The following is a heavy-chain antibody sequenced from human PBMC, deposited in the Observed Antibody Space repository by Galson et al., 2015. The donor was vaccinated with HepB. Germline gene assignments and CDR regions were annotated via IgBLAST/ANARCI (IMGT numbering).Heavy chain of an antibody. CDR3: ARNRGIAAAGRRYNWFDP. Sequence: SVKVSCKASGYTFTSYDINWVRQATGQGLEWMGWMNPNSGNTGYAQKFQGRVTMTRNTSISTAYMELSSLRSEDTAVYYCARNRGIAAAGRRYNWFDPWGQGTLVTVSS. CDR1: GYTFTSYD. D-gene: IGHD6-13*01. CDR2: MNPNSGNT. J-gene: IGHJ5*02. V-gene: IGHV1-8*01.